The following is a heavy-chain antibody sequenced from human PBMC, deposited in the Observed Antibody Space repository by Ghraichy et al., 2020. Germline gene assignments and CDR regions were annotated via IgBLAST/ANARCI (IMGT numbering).Heavy chain of an antibody. J-gene: IGHJ4*02. V-gene: IGHV3-53*01. D-gene: IGHD6-13*01. CDR1: GFTVSSNH. Sequence: GGSLRLSCAASGFTVSSNHMSWVRQAPGKGLLEWVSVLYSSGNTDYADSVKGRFTITRDNSKNTLYLQMNSLRAEDTAVYYCARHGKGGSSWFDCWGQGTLVTVSS. CDR2: LYSSGNT. CDR3: ARHGKGGSSWFDC.